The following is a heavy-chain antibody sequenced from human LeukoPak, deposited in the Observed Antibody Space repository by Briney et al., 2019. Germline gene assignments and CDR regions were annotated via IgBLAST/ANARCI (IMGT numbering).Heavy chain of an antibody. CDR2: ISHSGST. V-gene: IGHV4-38-2*01. D-gene: IGHD1-26*01. Sequence: SETLSLTCAVSGYSISSGYHWGWIRQSPGKGLEWIGSISHSGSTYYSPSLKSRVTISRDTSKNHFSLKLRSVTAADSAVYYCARLFSGSYARHWGQGTLVTVSS. CDR3: ARLFSGSYARH. CDR1: GYSISSGYH. J-gene: IGHJ1*01.